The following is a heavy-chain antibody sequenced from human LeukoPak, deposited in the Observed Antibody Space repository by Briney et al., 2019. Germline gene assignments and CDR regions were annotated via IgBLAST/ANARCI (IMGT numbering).Heavy chain of an antibody. CDR3: ARSGGVYYYYYMDV. Sequence: PSETLSLTCAVYGGSFSGYYWSWIRQPPGKGLEWIGEINHSGSTNYNPSLKSRVTISVDTSKNQSSLKLSSVTAADTAVYYCARSGGVYYYYYMDVWGKGTTVTVSS. J-gene: IGHJ6*03. CDR1: GGSFSGYY. V-gene: IGHV4-34*01. D-gene: IGHD3-10*01. CDR2: INHSGST.